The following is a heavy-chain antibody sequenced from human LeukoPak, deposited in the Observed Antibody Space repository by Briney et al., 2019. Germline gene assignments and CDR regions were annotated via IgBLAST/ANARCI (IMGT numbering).Heavy chain of an antibody. J-gene: IGHJ4*02. CDR2: IYYSGST. D-gene: IGHD5-18*01. Sequence: PSETLSLTCTVSGGSISSYYWSWIRQPPGKGLEWIGYIYYSGSTNYNPSLKSRVTISVDTSKNQFSLKLSSVTAADTAVYYCAREASYGPSLDYWGQGILVTVSS. CDR3: AREASYGPSLDY. V-gene: IGHV4-59*01. CDR1: GGSISSYY.